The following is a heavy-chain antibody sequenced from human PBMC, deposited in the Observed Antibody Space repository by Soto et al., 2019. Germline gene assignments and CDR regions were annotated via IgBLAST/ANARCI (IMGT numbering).Heavy chain of an antibody. J-gene: IGHJ4*02. CDR3: ARDARGDEAPMDY. V-gene: IGHV1-2*04. Sequence: QVQLVQSGAEVKKPGASVKVSCKASGYTFTGYYMHWVRQAPGQGLEWMGWINPNSGGTNYAQKLQGWVTMTRNTSISTAYMELSRLRSDDTAVYYCARDARGDEAPMDYWGQGTLVTVSS. CDR2: INPNSGGT. D-gene: IGHD3-10*01. CDR1: GYTFTGYY.